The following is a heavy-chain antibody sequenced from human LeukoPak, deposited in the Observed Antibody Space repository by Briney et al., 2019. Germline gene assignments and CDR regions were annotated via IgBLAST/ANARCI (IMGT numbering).Heavy chain of an antibody. V-gene: IGHV3-21*01. J-gene: IGHJ1*01. CDR1: GFTFSSYS. CDR3: ARASDSSGYYSYFDH. Sequence: GGSLRLSCAASGFTFSSYSMNWVRQAPGRGLEWVSSISSGSSYIYYADSVKGRFTISRDNAKNSLYLQMNSLRAEDTAVYYCARASDSSGYYSYFDHWGQGTLVTVSS. D-gene: IGHD3-22*01. CDR2: ISSGSSYI.